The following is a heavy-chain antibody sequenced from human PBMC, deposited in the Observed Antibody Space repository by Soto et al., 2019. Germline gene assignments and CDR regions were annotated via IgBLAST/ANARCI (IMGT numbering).Heavy chain of an antibody. J-gene: IGHJ4*02. Sequence: EVQLVESGGGLVKPGGSLRLSCEASGFTFSSYSMNWVRQAPGKGLEWVSSISSSSSYIYYADSVKGRFTISRDNAKNSLYLQMNSLRAEDTAVYYCARDQPGYSYGYGLGYWGQGNLVTVSS. CDR3: ARDQPGYSYGYGLGY. CDR1: GFTFSSYS. V-gene: IGHV3-21*01. D-gene: IGHD5-18*01. CDR2: ISSSSSYI.